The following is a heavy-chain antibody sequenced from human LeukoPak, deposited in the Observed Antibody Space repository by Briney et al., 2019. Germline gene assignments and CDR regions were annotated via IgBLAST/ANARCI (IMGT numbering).Heavy chain of an antibody. D-gene: IGHD6-19*01. J-gene: IGHJ4*02. CDR2: INPNSGGT. V-gene: IGHV1-2*02. CDR3: ARDRYSSGWYSDY. CDR1: GYTFTGYY. Sequence: VASVKVSCKASGYTFTGYYMHSVRQAPGQGLEWMGWINPNSGGTNYAQKFQGRVTMTRDTSISTAYMELSRLRSDDTAVYYCARDRYSSGWYSDYWGQGTLVTVSS.